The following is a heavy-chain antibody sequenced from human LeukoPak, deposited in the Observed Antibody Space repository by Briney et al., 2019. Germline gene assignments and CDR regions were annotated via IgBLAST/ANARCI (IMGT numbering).Heavy chain of an antibody. CDR1: GGSISSSSYY. J-gene: IGHJ4*02. CDR2: IYYSGST. CDR3: ARVVGFYDSSGYYYEGSDY. D-gene: IGHD3-22*01. Sequence: SETLSLTCTVSGGSISSSSYYWGWIRQPPGKGLEWIGSIYYSGSTYYNPSLKSRVTISVDTSKNQFSLKLSSVTAADTAVYYCARVVGFYDSSGYYYEGSDYWGQGTLVTVSS. V-gene: IGHV4-39*07.